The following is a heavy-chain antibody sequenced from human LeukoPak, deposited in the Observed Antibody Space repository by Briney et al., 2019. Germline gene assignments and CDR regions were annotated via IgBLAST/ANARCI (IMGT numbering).Heavy chain of an antibody. V-gene: IGHV3-7*01. D-gene: IGHD1/OR15-1a*01. CDR1: GFTFSNFN. J-gene: IGHJ4*02. CDR3: ARGGQAGTGDY. CDR2: INEDESER. Sequence: GGSLRLSCEASGFTFSNFNMNWVRQAPGKGLEWVANINEDESERYYVDSVKGRFTISRDNAKDSLYSEMNSLRAEDTAVYYCARGGQAGTGDYWGQGTLVTVSS.